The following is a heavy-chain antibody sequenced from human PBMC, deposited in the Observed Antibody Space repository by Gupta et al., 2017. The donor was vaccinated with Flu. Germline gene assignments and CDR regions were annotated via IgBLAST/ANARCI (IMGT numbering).Heavy chain of an antibody. Sequence: QITLKESGPTVVKPTETLTLTCTVSGFSLSTTGVPVAWIRQPPGKALEWLAIIYWDGDKRYSPSLQNRLTITKDNSRKQVVLQMTDMDPLDTATYYCAHTAIMAHPDAFDVWGQGTAVSVSS. CDR3: AHTAIMAHPDAFDV. CDR1: GFSLSTTGVP. CDR2: IYWDGDK. J-gene: IGHJ3*01. V-gene: IGHV2-5*02. D-gene: IGHD3-16*01.